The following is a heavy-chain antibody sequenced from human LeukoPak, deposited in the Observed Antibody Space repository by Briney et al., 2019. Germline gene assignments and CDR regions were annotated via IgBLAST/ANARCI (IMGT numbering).Heavy chain of an antibody. CDR1: GGSISSYY. CDR3: ARRSNLARAFGI. Sequence: SETLSLTCTVSGGSISSYYWSWIRQPPGKGLEWIGYIYYSGSTNYNPSLKSRVTISVDTSKNQFSLKLSSVTAADTAVYYCARRSNLARAFGIWGQGTMVTVSS. CDR2: IYYSGST. V-gene: IGHV4-59*01. D-gene: IGHD2-8*01. J-gene: IGHJ3*02.